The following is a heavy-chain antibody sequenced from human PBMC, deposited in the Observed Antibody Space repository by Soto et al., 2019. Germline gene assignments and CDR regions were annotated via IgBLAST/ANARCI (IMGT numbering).Heavy chain of an antibody. Sequence: QVQLVESGGGVVQPGRSLRLSCAASGFTFSSYAMHWVRQAPGKGLEWVAVISYDGSNKYYADSVKGRFTISRDNSKNTLYLQMNSLRAEDTAVYYCARVTCISTSCFWGQGTLVTVSS. J-gene: IGHJ4*02. CDR3: ARVTCISTSCF. D-gene: IGHD2-2*01. CDR1: GFTFSSYA. CDR2: ISYDGSNK. V-gene: IGHV3-30-3*01.